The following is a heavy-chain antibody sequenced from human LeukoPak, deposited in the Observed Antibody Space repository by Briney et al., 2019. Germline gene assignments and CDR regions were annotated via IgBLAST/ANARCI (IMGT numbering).Heavy chain of an antibody. V-gene: IGHV1-2*02. CDR2: INPNSGGT. Sequence: GASVKVSCKASGYTFTGYYMHWVRQAPGQGVEWMGGINPNSGGTNYAQEFQGRVTMTRDTSISTAYMELSRLRSDDTAVYYCARDRTPYCSSTSCYPYFDSSGQGTLVTVSP. D-gene: IGHD2-2*01. CDR3: ARDRTPYCSSTSCYPYFDS. J-gene: IGHJ4*02. CDR1: GYTFTGYY.